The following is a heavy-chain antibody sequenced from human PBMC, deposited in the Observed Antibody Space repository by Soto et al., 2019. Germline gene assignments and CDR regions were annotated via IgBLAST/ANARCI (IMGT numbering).Heavy chain of an antibody. V-gene: IGHV4-59*01. CDR3: ATGRVLYGSEY. D-gene: IGHD3-10*01. CDR1: RDSINSYY. Sequence: TSETLSLTCTVSRDSINSYYWSWIRQPPGKGPEWIGYVYHSGTINYNPSLESRVTISLDTSKNQFSLKLSSVTTADTALYYCATGRVLYGSEYWGQGTLVTVSS. CDR2: VYHSGTI. J-gene: IGHJ4*02.